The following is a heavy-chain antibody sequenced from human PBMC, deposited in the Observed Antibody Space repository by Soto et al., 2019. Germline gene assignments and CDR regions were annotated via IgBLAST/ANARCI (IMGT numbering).Heavy chain of an antibody. CDR3: TRDNGWVQFDY. V-gene: IGHV3-11*01. J-gene: IGHJ4*02. Sequence: GGSLRLSCAASGFIFSDYYMSWIRQAPGKGLEWVSYISSSGSTIYYADSVKGRFTVSRDNAKNSLYLQMDSLTTEDTALYYCTRDNGWVQFDYWGQGTLVTVSS. D-gene: IGHD6-19*01. CDR2: ISSSGSTI. CDR1: GFIFSDYY.